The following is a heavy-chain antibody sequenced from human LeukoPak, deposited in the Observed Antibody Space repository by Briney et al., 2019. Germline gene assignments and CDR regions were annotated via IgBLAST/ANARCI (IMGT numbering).Heavy chain of an antibody. J-gene: IGHJ4*02. CDR3: ASSQITMVRGVTFDY. CDR1: GYTFTGYY. CDR2: INPNSGGT. V-gene: IGHV1-2*02. D-gene: IGHD3-10*01. Sequence: ASVKVSCKASGYTFTGYYMHWVRQAPGQGLEWMGWINPNSGGTNYAQKFQGRVTMTRDTSISTAYMELSRLRSDDTAVYYCASSQITMVRGVTFDYWGQGTLVTVSS.